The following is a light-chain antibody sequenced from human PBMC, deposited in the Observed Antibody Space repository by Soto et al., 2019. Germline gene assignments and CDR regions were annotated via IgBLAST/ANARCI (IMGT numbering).Light chain of an antibody. CDR2: GAS. V-gene: IGKV3-15*01. Sequence: EIVMTQSPATLSVSPGERATLSCRASQSVGSDLAWYQQKPGQAPRLVIYGASTRATGISARFSGSGSGTEFTLTISSLQSEDFGVYYCQQYNNWWTFGQGTKVDIK. CDR1: QSVGSD. CDR3: QQYNNWWT. J-gene: IGKJ1*01.